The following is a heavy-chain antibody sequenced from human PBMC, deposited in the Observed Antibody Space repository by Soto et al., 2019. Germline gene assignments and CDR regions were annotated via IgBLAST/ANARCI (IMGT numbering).Heavy chain of an antibody. J-gene: IGHJ4*02. CDR3: ARVNSYYDSSGYSIDY. CDR1: GGSISSCGYY. Sequence: PSETLSLTCTVSGGSISSCGYYWSWIRQHPGKGLEWIGYIYYSGSTYYNPSLKSRVTISVDTSKNQFSLKLSSVTAADTAVYYCARVNSYYDSSGYSIDYWGQGTLVTVSS. CDR2: IYYSGST. D-gene: IGHD3-22*01. V-gene: IGHV4-31*03.